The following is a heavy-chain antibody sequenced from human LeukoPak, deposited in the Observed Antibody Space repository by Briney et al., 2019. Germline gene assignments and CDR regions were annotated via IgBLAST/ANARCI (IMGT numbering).Heavy chain of an antibody. Sequence: GASVKVSCKASGYTFTGYYMHWVRQAPGQGLEWMGWINPNSGGTNYAQKFQGRVTMTRDTSISTAYMELSRLRSDDTAVYYCARVGQGYCSSTSCYSTNKYYFDYWGQGTLVTVPS. J-gene: IGHJ4*02. D-gene: IGHD2-2*01. CDR3: ARVGQGYCSSTSCYSTNKYYFDY. CDR2: INPNSGGT. V-gene: IGHV1-2*02. CDR1: GYTFTGYY.